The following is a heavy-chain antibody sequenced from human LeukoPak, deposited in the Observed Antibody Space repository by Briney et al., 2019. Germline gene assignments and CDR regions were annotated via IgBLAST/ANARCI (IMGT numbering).Heavy chain of an antibody. D-gene: IGHD4-17*01. Sequence: ASVKVSCKASGYTFTGYYMHWVRQAPGQGLEWMGWINPNSGGTNYAQKFQGRVTMTRDTSISTAYMELSRLRSDDTAVYYCARDLSLTTVTGDGDYWGQGTLVTVSS. CDR2: INPNSGGT. CDR3: ARDLSLTTVTGDGDY. J-gene: IGHJ4*02. CDR1: GYTFTGYY. V-gene: IGHV1-2*02.